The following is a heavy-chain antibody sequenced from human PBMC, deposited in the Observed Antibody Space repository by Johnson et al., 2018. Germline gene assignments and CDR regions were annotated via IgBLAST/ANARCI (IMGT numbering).Heavy chain of an antibody. CDR1: GGSFSAYY. V-gene: IGHV4-34*01. Sequence: QVQLQQWGAGLLKPSETLSLTCAVSGGSFSAYYWSWIRQPPGKGLEWIGEINHSGSSNSNPSLKSRVTITVQTSKNQFSLKLSSVTAADTAVYYCARSAREYYYYYSMDVWGQGTTVTVSS. CDR2: INHSGSS. CDR3: ARSAREYYYYYSMDV. J-gene: IGHJ6*02.